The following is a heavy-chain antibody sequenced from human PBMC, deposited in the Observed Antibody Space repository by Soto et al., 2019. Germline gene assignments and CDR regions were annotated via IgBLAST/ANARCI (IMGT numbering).Heavy chain of an antibody. Sequence: VQLVESGGGVVQPGRSLRLSCTASGFTFSDYAMPWVRQAPGKGLEWVAVISYDGSKQFYADSVRGRFTISRDSSKNTLYLQMNSLGTEDTAVYCCARPRSGTLPSPFDYWGQGSLVTVSS. J-gene: IGHJ4*02. CDR1: GFTFSDYA. CDR3: ARPRSGTLPSPFDY. D-gene: IGHD3-10*01. V-gene: IGHV3-30-3*01. CDR2: ISYDGSKQ.